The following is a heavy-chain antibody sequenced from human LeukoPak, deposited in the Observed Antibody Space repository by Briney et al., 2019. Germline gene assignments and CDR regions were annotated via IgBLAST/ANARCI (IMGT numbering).Heavy chain of an antibody. Sequence: GGSLSLSCAVSGFTFSSYEMTWVRQAPGKGLEWVSSISASGRTIYYADSVKGRFTISRDNANNSLYLQMNSLRAEDTAVYYCARESSPSYWGQGTLVTVSS. CDR2: ISASGRTI. CDR3: ARESSPSY. J-gene: IGHJ4*02. D-gene: IGHD2-15*01. CDR1: GFTFSSYE. V-gene: IGHV3-48*03.